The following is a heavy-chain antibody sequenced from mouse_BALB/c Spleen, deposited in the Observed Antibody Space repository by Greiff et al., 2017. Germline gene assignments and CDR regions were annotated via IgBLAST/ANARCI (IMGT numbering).Heavy chain of an antibody. D-gene: IGHD1-1*01. CDR2: IDPANGNT. CDR3: ARFITTVEGYFDY. V-gene: IGHV14-3*02. Sequence: VQLQQSGAELVKPGASVKLSCTASGFNIKDTYMHWVKQRPEQGLEWIGRIDPANGNTKYDPKFQGKATITADTSSNTAYLQLSSLTSEDTAVYYCARFITTVEGYFDYWGQGTTLTVSS. CDR1: GFNIKDTY. J-gene: IGHJ2*01.